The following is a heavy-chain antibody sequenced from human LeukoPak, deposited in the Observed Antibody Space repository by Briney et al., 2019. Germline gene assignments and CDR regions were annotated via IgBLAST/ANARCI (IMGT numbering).Heavy chain of an antibody. D-gene: IGHD6-13*01. Sequence: PSETLSLTCTVSGGSISSSSYYWGWIRQPPGKGLEWIGSIYYSGSTYYNPSLKSRVTISVDKSSSQFSLRLSSVTAADTAVYYCAREGSSWYSFDYWGQGTLVSVSS. CDR2: IYYSGST. CDR3: AREGSSWYSFDY. CDR1: GGSISSSSYY. J-gene: IGHJ4*02. V-gene: IGHV4-39*07.